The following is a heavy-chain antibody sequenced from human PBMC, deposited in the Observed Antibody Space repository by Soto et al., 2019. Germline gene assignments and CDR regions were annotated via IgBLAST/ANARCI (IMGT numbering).Heavy chain of an antibody. J-gene: IGHJ1*01. D-gene: IGHD3-22*01. Sequence: SVKVSCKASGGTFSSYTISWVRQAPGQGLEWMGRIIPILGIANYAQKFQGRVTITADKSTSTAYMELSSLRSEDTAVYYCARAPYYYDSSGYLGRAFQHWGQGTLVTVSS. CDR3: ARAPYYYDSSGYLGRAFQH. V-gene: IGHV1-69*02. CDR2: IIPILGIA. CDR1: GGTFSSYT.